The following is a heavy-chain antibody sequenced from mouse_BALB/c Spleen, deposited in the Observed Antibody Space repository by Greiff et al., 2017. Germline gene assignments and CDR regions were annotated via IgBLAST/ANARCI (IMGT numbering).Heavy chain of an antibody. V-gene: IGHV5-4*02. J-gene: IGHJ2*01. CDR2: ISDGGSYT. CDR3: ARESPNYYFGY. CDR1: GFTFSDYY. Sequence: DVMLVESGGGLVKPGGSLKLSCAASGFTFSDYYMYWVRQTPEKRLEWVATISDGGSYTYYPDSVKGRFTISRDNAKNNLYLQMSSLKSEDTAMYYCARESPNYYFGYWGQGTTLTVSS.